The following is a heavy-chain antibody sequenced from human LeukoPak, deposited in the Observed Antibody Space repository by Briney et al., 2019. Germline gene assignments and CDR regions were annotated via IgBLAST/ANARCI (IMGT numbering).Heavy chain of an antibody. CDR2: MNPNSGNT. CDR1: GYTFTSYD. Sequence: GASVKVSCKASGYTFTSYDINWVRQATGQGLEWMGWMNPNSGNTGYAQKFQGRVTMTRNTSISTAYMGLSSLRSEDTAVYYCARVEMATIAFDYWGQGTLVTVSS. V-gene: IGHV1-8*01. D-gene: IGHD5-24*01. J-gene: IGHJ4*02. CDR3: ARVEMATIAFDY.